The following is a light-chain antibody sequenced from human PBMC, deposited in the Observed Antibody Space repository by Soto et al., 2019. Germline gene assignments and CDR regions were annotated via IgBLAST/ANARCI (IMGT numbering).Light chain of an antibody. Sequence: QSALTQPPSASGSPGQSVTISCTGTGSDVGGYNYVSWYQQHPGKAPKLMIYEVSKRPSGVPDRFSGSKSGNTASLTVSGLQAEDEADYYCSSFAGSNKKVFGGGTKLTVL. V-gene: IGLV2-8*01. CDR2: EVS. CDR3: SSFAGSNKKV. CDR1: GSDVGGYNY. J-gene: IGLJ2*01.